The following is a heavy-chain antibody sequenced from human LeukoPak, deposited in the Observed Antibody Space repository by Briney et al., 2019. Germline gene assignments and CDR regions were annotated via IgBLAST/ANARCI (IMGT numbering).Heavy chain of an antibody. D-gene: IGHD5-18*01. V-gene: IGHV3-43*01. CDR3: AKGRGTGYRYGPIEN. CDR1: GFYFEDYT. CDR2: ISMDGTNT. J-gene: IGHJ4*02. Sequence: GGSLRLSCAASGFYFEDYTMYWVRQVPAKGLEWVSIISMDGTNTYYAESVKGRFTISRDNSKNSLSLQMNSLRTEDTALYYCAKGRGTGYRYGPIENWGQGTLGTVSS.